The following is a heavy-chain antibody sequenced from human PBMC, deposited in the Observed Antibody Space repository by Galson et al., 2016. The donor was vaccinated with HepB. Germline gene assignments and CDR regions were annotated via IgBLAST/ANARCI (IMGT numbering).Heavy chain of an antibody. J-gene: IGHJ4*02. D-gene: IGHD1-26*01. CDR3: VHKNERLLYYFDY. CDR2: IYWDDDK. CDR1: GFSLTTSGVG. V-gene: IGHV2-5*02. Sequence: PALVKPIQTLTLTCTFSGFSLTTSGVGVGWIRQSPGKGLEWLAVIYWDDDKRYSPSVKTRLTITKDTSKNQVVLKMTNMDPVDTGTYYCVHKNERLLYYFDYWGQGTLVTVSS.